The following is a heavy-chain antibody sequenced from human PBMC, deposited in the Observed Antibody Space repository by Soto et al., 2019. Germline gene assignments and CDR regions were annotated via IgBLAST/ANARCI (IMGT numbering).Heavy chain of an antibody. Sequence: QVQLVESGGGVVQPGRSLRLSCAASGFTFINYGMHWVRQAPGNGLELVSVISYDGINKYYSDSVTGRFTISSDNSKNPLYLLMNSLRAKDTAVDYCARSHQRIQLWLTARFDYCGQGTRVKVSS. D-gene: IGHD5-18*01. CDR3: ARSHQRIQLWLTARFDY. CDR1: GFTFINYG. V-gene: IGHV3-30*03. CDR2: ISYDGINK. J-gene: IGHJ4*02.